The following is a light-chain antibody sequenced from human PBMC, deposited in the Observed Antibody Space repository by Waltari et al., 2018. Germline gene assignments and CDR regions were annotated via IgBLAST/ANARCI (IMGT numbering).Light chain of an antibody. V-gene: IGKV3-20*01. Sequence: EIVLTQSPGTLSLSPGERATLSCRASQRIGRSLAWYQQKPGQPPRLRIYGTSNRATGIPDRFSGGGSATDFSLTISRLEPEDVAMYYCQHYVSLPVTFGQGTKVEIK. CDR1: QRIGRS. J-gene: IGKJ1*01. CDR2: GTS. CDR3: QHYVSLPVT.